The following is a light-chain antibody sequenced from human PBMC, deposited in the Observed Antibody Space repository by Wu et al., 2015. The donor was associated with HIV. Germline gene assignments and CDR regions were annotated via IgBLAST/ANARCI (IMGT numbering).Light chain of an antibody. J-gene: IGKJ4*01. Sequence: EIVLTQSPGTLSLSAGERATLFCRASQRVSSSYLAWYQQKPGQAPRLLIYGASSRVTGIPDRFRGSGSGTDFTLTITRLEPEDFAVYYCQQYSRTPLTFGEGTKVEIK. V-gene: IGKV3-20*01. CDR2: GAS. CDR3: QQYSRTPLT. CDR1: QRVSSSY.